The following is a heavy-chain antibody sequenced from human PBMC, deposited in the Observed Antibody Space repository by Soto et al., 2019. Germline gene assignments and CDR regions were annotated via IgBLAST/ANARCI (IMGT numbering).Heavy chain of an antibody. CDR2: IHLDDPNI. Sequence: PGESLKISCRGPGYRFASYWVGWVRQKAGEGLEWMGMIHLDDPNILYSPSFQGQVTISADKSLSTAYLHWSSLKASDTAMYYCASPITIFGVVFRWGQGTLVTVSS. CDR3: ASPITIFGVVFR. J-gene: IGHJ4*02. V-gene: IGHV5-51*01. D-gene: IGHD3-3*01. CDR1: GYRFASYW.